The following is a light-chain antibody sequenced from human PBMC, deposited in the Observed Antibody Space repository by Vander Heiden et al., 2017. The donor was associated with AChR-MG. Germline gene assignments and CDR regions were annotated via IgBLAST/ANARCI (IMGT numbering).Light chain of an antibody. CDR1: QSLLHSDGTNY. Sequence: VMTQSPLSLPVTPGKPAYISCRSSQSLLHSDGTNYVECELQTRGESTQLLNYVGSNQACGAPDRFSGSGSGTYFTLKISRVEAEDVGVYCCMQTRRMWTFGQGTKVEMK. CDR2: VGS. J-gene: IGKJ1*01. V-gene: IGKV2-28*01. CDR3: MQTRRMWT.